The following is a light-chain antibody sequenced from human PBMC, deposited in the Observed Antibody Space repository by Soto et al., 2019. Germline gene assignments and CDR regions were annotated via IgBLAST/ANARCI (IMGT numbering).Light chain of an antibody. CDR2: DVT. CDR3: SPYTSSSTYV. CDR1: SSDVGGYNY. J-gene: IGLJ1*01. V-gene: IGLV2-14*03. Sequence: QSVLTQPASVSGSPGQSITISCTGTSSDVGGYNYVSWYQQHPGKAPKLMICDVTNRPAGVSNRFSGSKSGYTASLTISGLQAEDEADYYCSPYTSSSTYVFGTGTKVTVL.